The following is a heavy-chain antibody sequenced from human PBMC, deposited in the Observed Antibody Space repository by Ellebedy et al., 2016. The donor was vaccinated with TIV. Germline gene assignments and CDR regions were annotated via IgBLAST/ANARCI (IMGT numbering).Heavy chain of an antibody. V-gene: IGHV3-23*01. CDR3: VKLDSSGYYYGRLDY. CDR2: ISAGGDST. D-gene: IGHD3-22*01. J-gene: IGHJ4*02. CDR1: GFTFYSHA. Sequence: GESLKISCAGSGFTFYSHAMSWVRQTPGKGLEWVSVISAGGDSTEYGDSVKGRFTISRDNSKNTLYLKMNSLRFEDTAVYYCVKLDSSGYYYGRLDYWGQGTLVTVSS.